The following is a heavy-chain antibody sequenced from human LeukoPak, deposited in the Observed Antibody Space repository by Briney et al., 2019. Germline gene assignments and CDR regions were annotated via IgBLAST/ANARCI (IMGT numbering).Heavy chain of an antibody. CDR2: IIPILGIA. J-gene: IGHJ4*02. CDR3: AREITRLGELSSLY. D-gene: IGHD3-16*02. Sequence: SVKVSSKASGGTFSSYAISWVRQAPGQGLEWMGRIIPILGIANYAQKFQGRVTITADKSTSTAYMELSSLRSEDTAVCYCAREITRLGELSSLYWGQGTLVTVSS. CDR1: GGTFSSYA. V-gene: IGHV1-69*04.